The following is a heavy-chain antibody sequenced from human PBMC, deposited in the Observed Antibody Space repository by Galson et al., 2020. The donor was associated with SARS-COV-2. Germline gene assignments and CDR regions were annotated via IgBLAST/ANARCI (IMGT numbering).Heavy chain of an antibody. CDR1: GFTFSSYA. D-gene: IGHD6-19*01. Sequence: GESLKISCAGSGFTFSSYAMSWVRQAPGKGLEWVSAISGSGVSTYYADSVKGRFTISRDNPRNTLSLQMNSLITEDTALYYCARRSRDSSGWFDYWGQGILVTVSS. V-gene: IGHV3-23*01. J-gene: IGHJ5*01. CDR2: ISGSGVST. CDR3: ARRSRDSSGWFDY.